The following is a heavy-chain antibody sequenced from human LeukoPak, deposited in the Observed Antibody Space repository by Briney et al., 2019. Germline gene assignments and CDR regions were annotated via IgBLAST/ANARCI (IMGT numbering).Heavy chain of an antibody. J-gene: IGHJ6*02. CDR3: ARVATPGCPSSGGSCAIARNYYYGMDV. D-gene: IGHD2-15*01. Sequence: SETLSLTCTVSGGSISNTAYYWGWIRQPPGKGLEWIGSLSYSGSPYYNPSLKSRVTISGDTSKNQFSLKLSSVTAADTAVYYCARVATPGCPSSGGSCAIARNYYYGMDVWGQGTTVTVSS. V-gene: IGHV4-39*07. CDR2: LSYSGSP. CDR1: GGSISNTAYY.